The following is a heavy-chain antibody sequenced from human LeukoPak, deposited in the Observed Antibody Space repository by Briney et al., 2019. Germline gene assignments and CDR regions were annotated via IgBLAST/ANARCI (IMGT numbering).Heavy chain of an antibody. CDR2: IYYSGST. V-gene: IGHV4-39*01. Sequence: ASETLSLTCTVSGGSISSSSYYWGWIRQPPGKGLEWIGSIYYSGSTYYNPSLKSRVTISVDTSKNQFSLKLSSVTAADTAVYYCAGHDGEYSSSWWSFDYWGQGTLVTVSS. J-gene: IGHJ4*02. CDR1: GGSISSSSYY. D-gene: IGHD6-13*01. CDR3: AGHDGEYSSSWWSFDY.